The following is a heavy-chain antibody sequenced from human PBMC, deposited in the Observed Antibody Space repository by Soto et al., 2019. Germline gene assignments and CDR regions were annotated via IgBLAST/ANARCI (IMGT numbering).Heavy chain of an antibody. CDR3: ARVWWFGEKEYFQN. CDR1: GFSLSTDGMC. J-gene: IGHJ1*01. CDR2: IDWNDDK. D-gene: IGHD2-21*01. Sequence: SDPTLVNPTQTLTLTCTISGFSLSTDGMCVSWIRQPPGKALEWLARIDWNDDKYYSTSLKTRLTISKDTSKNQAVLTMTKLDPADTATYYCARVWWFGEKEYFQNWGQGTLVTVSS. V-gene: IGHV2-70*11.